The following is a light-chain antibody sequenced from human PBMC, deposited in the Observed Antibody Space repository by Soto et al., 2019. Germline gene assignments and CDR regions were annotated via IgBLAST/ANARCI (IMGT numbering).Light chain of an antibody. J-gene: IGLJ2*01. V-gene: IGLV2-14*03. CDR2: EVS. Sequence: QSALTQPASVSGSPGQSITISCTGTSSDVGGRKYVSWYQQHPGKAPKLIIFEVSDRPSGAFNRFSGAKSGNTASLTISGLQAEDEADYYCSSYTSTSLVFGGGTKLTVL. CDR1: SSDVGGRKY. CDR3: SSYTSTSLV.